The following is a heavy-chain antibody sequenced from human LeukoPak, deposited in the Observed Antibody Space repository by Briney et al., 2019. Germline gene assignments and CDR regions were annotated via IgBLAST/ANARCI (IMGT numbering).Heavy chain of an antibody. Sequence: GGSLRLSCAASGFTFSSYSVNWVRQAPGKGLEWVSSISSSSSYIYYADSVKGRFTISRDNAKNSLYLQMNSLRAEDTAVYYCARGGPSCSSTSCTPYYYYYYYMDVWGKGTTVTVSS. J-gene: IGHJ6*03. V-gene: IGHV3-21*01. CDR2: ISSSSSYI. D-gene: IGHD2-2*01. CDR1: GFTFSSYS. CDR3: ARGGPSCSSTSCTPYYYYYYYMDV.